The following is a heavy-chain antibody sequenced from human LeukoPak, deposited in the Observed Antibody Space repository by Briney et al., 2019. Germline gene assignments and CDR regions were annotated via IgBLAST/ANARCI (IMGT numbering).Heavy chain of an antibody. Sequence: GASVKVSCKASGGTFSSYAISWVRQAPGRGLEWMGRIIPILGIANYAQKFQGRVTITADKSTSTAYMELSSLRSGDTAVYYCARDISDAGYWGQGTLVTVSS. CDR1: GGTFSSYA. J-gene: IGHJ4*02. V-gene: IGHV1-69*04. CDR2: IIPILGIA. CDR3: ARDISDAGY.